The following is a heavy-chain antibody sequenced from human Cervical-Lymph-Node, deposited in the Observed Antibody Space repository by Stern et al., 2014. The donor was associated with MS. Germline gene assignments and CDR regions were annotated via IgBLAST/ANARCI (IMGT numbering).Heavy chain of an antibody. CDR2: IYYSGST. CDR3: ARGTYYYDSSGYSYGMDV. CDR1: GGSISSGGYY. V-gene: IGHV4-31*03. D-gene: IGHD3-22*01. J-gene: IGHJ6*02. Sequence: QLQLQESGPGLVKPSQTLSLTCTVSGGSISSGGYYWSWIRQHPGKGLEWIGYIYYSGSTYYNPSLKSRVTISVDTSKNQFSLKLSSVTAADTAVYSCARGTYYYDSSGYSYGMDVWGQGTTVTVSS.